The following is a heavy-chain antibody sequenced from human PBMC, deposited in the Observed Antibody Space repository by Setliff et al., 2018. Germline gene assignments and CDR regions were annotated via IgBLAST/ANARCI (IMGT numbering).Heavy chain of an antibody. J-gene: IGHJ4*02. CDR1: GLTFSSDA. D-gene: IGHD6-13*01. V-gene: IGHV3-23*03. CDR3: ARCSSWHGHYPHFNY. Sequence: ETLSLSCAASGLTFSSDAMTWVRQTPGKGLEWVSVISSDGTSIYYADSVKGRFTISRDNSKNTLYLQMNRLRAEDTAIYYCARCSSWHGHYPHFNYWGQGTLVTVSS. CDR2: ISSDGTSI.